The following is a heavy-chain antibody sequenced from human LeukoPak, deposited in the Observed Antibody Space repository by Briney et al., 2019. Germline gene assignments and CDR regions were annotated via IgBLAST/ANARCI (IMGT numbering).Heavy chain of an antibody. CDR3: AKGGYCSSTICYTIGGPIDY. CDR2: ISGDGTT. Sequence: SGGSLRLSCAASEFSFSIFTMNWVRQAPGKGPEWVSYISGDGTTMYADSVKGRFTISRDNARKSVYLQMNSLRAEDTALYYCAKGGYCSSTICYTIGGPIDYWGQGTLVTVSS. J-gene: IGHJ4*02. D-gene: IGHD2-2*01. V-gene: IGHV3-48*04. CDR1: EFSFSIFT.